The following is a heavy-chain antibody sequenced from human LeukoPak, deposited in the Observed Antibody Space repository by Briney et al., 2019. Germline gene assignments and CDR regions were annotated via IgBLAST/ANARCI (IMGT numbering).Heavy chain of an antibody. CDR1: GGSISSYY. D-gene: IGHD2-2*01. V-gene: IGHV4-59*01. CDR3: ARSSSTSFPIDY. J-gene: IGHJ4*02. CDR2: IYYSGST. Sequence: KSSETLSLTCTVSGGSISSYYWSWIRQPPGKGLKWIGYIYYSGSTNYNPSLKSRVTISVDTSKNQFSLKLSSVTAADTAVYYCARSSSTSFPIDYWGQGTLVTVSS.